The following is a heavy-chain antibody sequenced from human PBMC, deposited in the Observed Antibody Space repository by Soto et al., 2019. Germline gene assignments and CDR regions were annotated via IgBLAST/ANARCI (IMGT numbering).Heavy chain of an antibody. J-gene: IGHJ4*02. Sequence: QVLLRESRPGLVQPSGTLSLSCAVSGGSVSSSFFWGWVRQPPGKGLEWIGDIFHSGSVNYNPSLKSRVTISIDKSKNQFSLELNSVTTADTAVYYCARSFGWYAIDYWGQGTLVIVSS. D-gene: IGHD6-19*01. CDR2: IFHSGSV. CDR1: GGSVSSSFF. CDR3: ARSFGWYAIDY. V-gene: IGHV4-4*02.